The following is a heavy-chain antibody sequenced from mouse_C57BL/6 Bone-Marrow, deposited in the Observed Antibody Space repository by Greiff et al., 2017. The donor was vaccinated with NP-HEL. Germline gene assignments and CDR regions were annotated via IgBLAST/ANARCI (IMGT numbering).Heavy chain of an antibody. J-gene: IGHJ3*01. V-gene: IGHV1-4*01. CDR1: GYTFTSYT. Sequence: QVQLQQSGAELARPGASVKMSCKASGYTFTSYTMHWVKQRPGQGLEWIGYINHSSGYTKYNQKFKDKATLTADKSSSTAYMQLSSLTSEDSAVYYCARSRGLLPFAYWGQGTLVTVSA. D-gene: IGHD2-3*01. CDR3: ARSRGLLPFAY. CDR2: INHSSGYT.